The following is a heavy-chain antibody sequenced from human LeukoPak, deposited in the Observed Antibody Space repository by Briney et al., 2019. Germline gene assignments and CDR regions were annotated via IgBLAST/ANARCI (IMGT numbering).Heavy chain of an antibody. J-gene: IGHJ3*02. V-gene: IGHV3-20*01. D-gene: IGHD3-10*01. CDR1: GFTLEDFC. CDR2: LNWNGVKT. Sequence: RPGGSLRLSCAASGFTLEDFCMTWVRQVPGRGLGWVSGLNWNGVKTHYEDSVKGRFTISRDNAKNTLYLEMNSLRVDDTALYHCARDSGIWFGTRDAFDIWGQGTMVTVST. CDR3: ARDSGIWFGTRDAFDI.